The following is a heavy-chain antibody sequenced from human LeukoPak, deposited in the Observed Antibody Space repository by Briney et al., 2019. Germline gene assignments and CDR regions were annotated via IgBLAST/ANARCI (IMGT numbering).Heavy chain of an antibody. Sequence: GGSLRLSCAASGFTFSSYAMHWVRQAPGKGLEWVAVIWYDGSNKYYADSVKGRFTISRDNSKNTLYLQMNSLRAEDTAVYYCARDASYGSGSYYDYWGQGTLVTVSS. CDR2: IWYDGSNK. V-gene: IGHV3-33*08. CDR3: ARDASYGSGSYYDY. D-gene: IGHD3-10*01. J-gene: IGHJ4*02. CDR1: GFTFSSYA.